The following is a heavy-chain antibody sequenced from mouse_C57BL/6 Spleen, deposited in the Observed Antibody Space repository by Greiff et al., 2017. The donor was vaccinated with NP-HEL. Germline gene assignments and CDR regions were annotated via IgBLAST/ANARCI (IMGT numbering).Heavy chain of an antibody. D-gene: IGHD3-2*02. J-gene: IGHJ4*01. CDR3: ARDSSGYKDAMDY. CDR1: GFTFSSYG. V-gene: IGHV5-6*02. Sequence: DVKLVESGGDLVKPGGSLKLSCAASGFTFSSYGMSWVRQTPDKRLEWVATISSGGSYTYYPDSVKGRFTISRDNAKNTLYLQMSSLKSEDTAMYYCARDSSGYKDAMDYWGQGTSVTVSS. CDR2: ISSGGSYT.